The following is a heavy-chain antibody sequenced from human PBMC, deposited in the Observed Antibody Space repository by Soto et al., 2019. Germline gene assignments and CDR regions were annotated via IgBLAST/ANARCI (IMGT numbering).Heavy chain of an antibody. CDR3: VREASGWYSRVSFDF. CDR2: ISGSGGSA. V-gene: IGHV3-23*01. D-gene: IGHD6-19*01. Sequence: EVQLLESGGGLVRPGGSLRLSCAASGFSFSNYAMNWVRQAPGKGLEWVSVISGSGGSASYADSVQGRFTISRDNSNNTLYLQMNSLRAEDTAIYACVREASGWYSRVSFDFWGRGTMVSDSS. J-gene: IGHJ3*01. CDR1: GFSFSNYA.